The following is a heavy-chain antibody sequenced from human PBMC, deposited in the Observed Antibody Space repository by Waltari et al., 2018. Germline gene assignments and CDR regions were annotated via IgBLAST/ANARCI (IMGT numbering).Heavy chain of an antibody. CDR2: IRYDGSNK. V-gene: IGHV3-30*02. J-gene: IGHJ4*02. D-gene: IGHD2-2*02. CDR3: AKDGDIVVVPAAIDY. Sequence: QVQLVESGGGVVQPGGSLRLSCAASGFTFSSYGMPWVRQAPGKGLEWVAFIRYDGSNKYYADSVKGRFTISRDNSKNTLYLQMNSLRAEDTAVYYCAKDGDIVVVPAAIDYWGQGTLVTVSS. CDR1: GFTFSSYG.